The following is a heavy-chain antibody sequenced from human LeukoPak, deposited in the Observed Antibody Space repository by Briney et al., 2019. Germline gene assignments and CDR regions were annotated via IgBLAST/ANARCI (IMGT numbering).Heavy chain of an antibody. D-gene: IGHD6-13*01. CDR2: IYYSGST. CDR3: ARETIAAAGTLFDY. J-gene: IGHJ4*02. V-gene: IGHV4-39*07. CDR1: GGSISSSSYY. Sequence: SETLSLTCTVSGGSISSSSYYWGWIRQPPGKGLEWIGSIYYSGSTYYNPSLKSRVTISVDTSKNQFSLKLSSVTAADTAVYYCARETIAAAGTLFDYWGQGTLVTVSS.